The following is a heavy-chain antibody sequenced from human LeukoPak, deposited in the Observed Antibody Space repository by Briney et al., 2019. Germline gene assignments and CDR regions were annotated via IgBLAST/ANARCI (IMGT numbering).Heavy chain of an antibody. CDR3: ARGRPPRQVDY. V-gene: IGHV1-18*01. CDR2: ISAYNGNT. J-gene: IGHJ4*02. D-gene: IGHD6-25*01. CDR1: GYTFTSYG. Sequence: ASVKVSCKASGYTFTSYGISWVRQAPGQGGEWMGWISAYNGNTNYAQKLQGRVTITTDPPTSTAYMELRSLRSDDTAVYYCARGRPPRQVDYWGQGTLVTVSS.